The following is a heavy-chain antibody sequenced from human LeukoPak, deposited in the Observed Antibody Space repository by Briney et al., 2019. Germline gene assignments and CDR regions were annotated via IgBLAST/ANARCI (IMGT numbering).Heavy chain of an antibody. J-gene: IGHJ4*02. V-gene: IGHV3-30*04. CDR1: GFTFSGYP. CDR2: ISDDGGRK. D-gene: IGHD3-16*01. CDR3: AKFSRASLGDFDY. Sequence: GGSLRLSCVASGFTFSGYPMHWVRQTPGKGLDWVAIISDDGGRKFYADSVEGRFTISRDNSKNTLYLQMNSLRAEDTAVYYCAKFSRASLGDFDYWGQGTLVTVSS.